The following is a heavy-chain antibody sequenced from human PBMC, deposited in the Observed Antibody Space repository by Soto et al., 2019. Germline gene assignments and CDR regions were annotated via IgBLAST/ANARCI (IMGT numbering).Heavy chain of an antibody. CDR3: ARGIHQGKVRYYYYYGMDA. CDR2: ITSSRSTN. D-gene: IGHD2-2*01. CDR1: GFTFSNYG. J-gene: IGHJ6*02. V-gene: IGHV3-48*01. Sequence: GGSLRLSCEASGFTFSNYGINWVRQAPGKGLEWVSHITSSRSTNYYAESAKGRFTISRDNSKNTLYLQMNSLSAEDTAVYYCARGIHQGKVRYYYYYGMDAWGQGTTVTVSS.